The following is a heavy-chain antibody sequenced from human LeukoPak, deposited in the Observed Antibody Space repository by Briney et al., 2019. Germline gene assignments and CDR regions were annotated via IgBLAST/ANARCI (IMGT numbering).Heavy chain of an antibody. CDR2: ISSSGSTI. CDR3: ASLDYYGSGSYHYYYYYMDV. V-gene: IGHV3-11*04. CDR1: GFTFSDYY. Sequence: GGSLRLSCAASGFTFSDYYMSWIRQAPGKGLEWVSYISSSGSTIYYADSVKGRFTISRDNAKNSLYLQMNSLRAEDTAVYYCASLDYYGSGSYHYYYYYMDVWGKGTTVTVSS. D-gene: IGHD3-10*01. J-gene: IGHJ6*03.